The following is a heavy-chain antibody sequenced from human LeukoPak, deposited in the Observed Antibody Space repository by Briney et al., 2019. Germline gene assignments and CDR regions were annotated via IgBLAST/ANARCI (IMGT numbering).Heavy chain of an antibody. CDR1: GYTFTSYY. CDR2: INPSGGST. Sequence: ASVKVSCKASGYTFTSYYMHWVRQAPGQGLEWMGIINPSGGSTSYAQKFQGRVTMTRDTSTSTVYMELSSLRSEDTAVYYCARGPIACSSTSCYTFDYWGQGTLVTVSS. D-gene: IGHD2-2*02. J-gene: IGHJ4*02. V-gene: IGHV1-46*01. CDR3: ARGPIACSSTSCYTFDY.